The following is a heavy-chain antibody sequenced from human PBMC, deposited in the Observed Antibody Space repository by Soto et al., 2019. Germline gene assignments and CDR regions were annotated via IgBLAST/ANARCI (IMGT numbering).Heavy chain of an antibody. J-gene: IGHJ4*02. CDR1: GCTFSSYG. CDR2: ISYDGSNK. Sequence: GAVRLSCAASGCTFSSYGMHWVRQAPGKGLEWVAVISYDGSNKYYADSVKGRFTISRDNSKNTLYLQMNSLRAEDTAVYYCARGDLYCSGGSCYFDYWGQGTLVTVSS. D-gene: IGHD2-15*01. CDR3: ARGDLYCSGGSCYFDY. V-gene: IGHV3-30*03.